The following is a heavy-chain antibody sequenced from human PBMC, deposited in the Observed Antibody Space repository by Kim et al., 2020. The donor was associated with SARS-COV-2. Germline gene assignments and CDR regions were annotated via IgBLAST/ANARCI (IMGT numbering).Heavy chain of an antibody. J-gene: IGHJ3*02. D-gene: IGHD3-22*01. CDR3: AKGLYHYESNAFDI. CDR1: GFTFSNYA. V-gene: IGHV3-23*01. CDR2: ISSSGDRT. Sequence: GGSLRLSCATSGFTFSNYAMTWVRQAPGKGLEWVSSISSSGDRTYFADSVKGRFTISRDNSKNTLNVQMNNLRVEDTALYYCAKGLYHYESNAFDIWGQGTMVTVSS.